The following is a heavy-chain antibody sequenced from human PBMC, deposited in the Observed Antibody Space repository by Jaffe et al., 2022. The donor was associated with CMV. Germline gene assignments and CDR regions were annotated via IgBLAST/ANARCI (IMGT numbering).Heavy chain of an antibody. J-gene: IGHJ6*03. V-gene: IGHV3-33*08. CDR3: ARVGVVGMTHLIYYYYYYMDV. D-gene: IGHD3-10*01. Sequence: QVQLVESGGGVVQPGRSLRLSCAASGFTFSSYGMHWVRQAPGKGLEWVAVIWYDGSNKYYADSVKGRFTISRDNSKNTLYLQMNSLRAEDTAVYYCARVGVVGMTHLIYYYYYYMDVWGKGTTVTVSS. CDR2: IWYDGSNK. CDR1: GFTFSSYG.